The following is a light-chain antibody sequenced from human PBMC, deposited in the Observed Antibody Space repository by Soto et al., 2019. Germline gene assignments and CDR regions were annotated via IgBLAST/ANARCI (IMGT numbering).Light chain of an antibody. CDR3: HQRQSWPRT. J-gene: IGKJ1*01. V-gene: IGKV3-11*01. Sequence: EIVLTQSPATLSSFPGDRVTLSCRASQYINTRLAWYQQRPGQAPRLLLYQTSIRAAGIPARFSASGSGTDFTLTSSDVQPEDFALYYCHQRQSWPRTFGQGTKVDI. CDR2: QTS. CDR1: QYINTR.